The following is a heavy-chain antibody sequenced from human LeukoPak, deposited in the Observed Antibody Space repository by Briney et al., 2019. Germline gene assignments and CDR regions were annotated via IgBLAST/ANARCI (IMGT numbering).Heavy chain of an antibody. V-gene: IGHV1-2*02. J-gene: IGHJ4*02. D-gene: IGHD1-26*01. Sequence: ASVKVSCKASGYTFTGYYMHWVRQAPGQGLEWMGWINPNSGGTNYAQKFQGRVTMTRDTSISTAYMELSRLRSDDTAAYYCASYSGSYHAIDYWGQGTLVTVSS. CDR3: ASYSGSYHAIDY. CDR2: INPNSGGT. CDR1: GYTFTGYY.